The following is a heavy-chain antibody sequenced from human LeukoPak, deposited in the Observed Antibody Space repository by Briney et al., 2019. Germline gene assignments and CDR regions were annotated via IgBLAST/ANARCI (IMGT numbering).Heavy chain of an antibody. Sequence: GGSLRLSCAASGFTVSSSYMSWVRQAPGKGLEWVSVIYSGGSTYYADSVKGRFTISRDNSKNTLYLQMNSLRAEDTAVYYCARTYDSSGYYHMGDAFDIWGQGTMVTVSS. J-gene: IGHJ3*02. CDR1: GFTVSSSY. V-gene: IGHV3-53*01. CDR2: IYSGGST. CDR3: ARTYDSSGYYHMGDAFDI. D-gene: IGHD3-22*01.